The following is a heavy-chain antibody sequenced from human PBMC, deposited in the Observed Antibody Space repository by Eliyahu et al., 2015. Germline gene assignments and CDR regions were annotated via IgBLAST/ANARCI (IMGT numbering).Heavy chain of an antibody. Sequence: QLQLQESGPGLVKPSETLSLTCTVSGGSVSSGTYYWGWXRQPTGKGLEWIGSIYNSGSTHYNPSVQSRVVMSVDTAKNQFSLTLRSVTAADTAVYYCAGYCSSPSCYGSDPWGQGTLVTVSS. CDR3: AGYCSSPSCYGSDP. V-gene: IGHV4-39*01. D-gene: IGHD2-2*01. J-gene: IGHJ5*02. CDR1: GGSVSSGTYY. CDR2: IYNSGST.